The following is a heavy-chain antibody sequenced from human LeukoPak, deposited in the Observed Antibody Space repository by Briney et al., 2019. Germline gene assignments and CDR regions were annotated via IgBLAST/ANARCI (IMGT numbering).Heavy chain of an antibody. CDR2: ISSSSSYI. D-gene: IGHD3-16*02. Sequence: GGSLRLSCAASGFTFSSYSMNWVRQAPGKGLEWVSPISSSSSYIYYADSVKGRFTISRDNAKNSLYLQMNSLRAEDTAVYYCARGSFIGAFDIWGQGTMVTVSS. CDR3: ARGSFIGAFDI. CDR1: GFTFSSYS. V-gene: IGHV3-21*01. J-gene: IGHJ3*02.